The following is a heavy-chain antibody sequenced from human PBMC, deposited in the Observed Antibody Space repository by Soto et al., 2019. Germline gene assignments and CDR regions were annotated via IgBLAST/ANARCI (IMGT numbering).Heavy chain of an antibody. V-gene: IGHV3-23*01. CDR2: ISGSGGST. J-gene: IGHJ4*02. D-gene: IGHD2-15*01. Sequence: ESGGGLVQPGGSLRLSCAASGFTFSSYAMSWVRQAPGKGLEWVSAISGSGGSTYYADSVKGRFIISRDNSKNTLYLQMNSLIAEDTAVYYCAKDLGCSGGSCYPYYFDYWGQPTLVTVSS. CDR1: GFTFSSYA. CDR3: AKDLGCSGGSCYPYYFDY.